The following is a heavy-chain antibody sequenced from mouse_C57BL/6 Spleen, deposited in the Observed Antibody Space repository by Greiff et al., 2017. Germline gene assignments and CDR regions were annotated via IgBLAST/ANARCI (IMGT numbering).Heavy chain of an antibody. J-gene: IGHJ3*01. CDR3: ARYSSGAWFAY. V-gene: IGHV1-52*01. D-gene: IGHD3-2*02. CDR1: GYTFTSYW. Sequence: QVHVKQPGAELVRPGSSVKLSCKASGYTFTSYWMHWVKQRPIQGLEWIGNIDPSDSETHYNQKFKDKATLTVDKFSSTAYMQLSSLTSEDSAVYYCARYSSGAWFAYWGQGTLVTVSA. CDR2: IDPSDSET.